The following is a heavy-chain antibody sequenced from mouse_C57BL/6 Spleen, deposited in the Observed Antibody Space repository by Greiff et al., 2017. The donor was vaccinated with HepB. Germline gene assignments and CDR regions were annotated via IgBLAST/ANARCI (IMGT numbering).Heavy chain of an antibody. CDR3: ARGRAYYAMDY. Sequence: EVQGVESGGGLVKPGGSLKLSCAASGFTFSDYGMHWVRQAPEQGLEWVAYISSGSSTIYYADTVKGRFTISRDNAKNTLFLQMTSLRSEDTAMYYCARGRAYYAMDYWGQGTSVTVSS. CDR1: GFTFSDYG. J-gene: IGHJ4*01. CDR2: ISSGSSTI. D-gene: IGHD3-3*01. V-gene: IGHV5-17*01.